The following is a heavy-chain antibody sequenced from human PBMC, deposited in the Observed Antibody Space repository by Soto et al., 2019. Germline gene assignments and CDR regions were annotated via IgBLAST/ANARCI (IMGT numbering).Heavy chain of an antibody. V-gene: IGHV3-9*01. CDR2: INRNSGSI. Sequence: EEQLVESGGGLVQPGRSLRLSCAASGFSFDDYAIHWVRQAPGKGLEWVSGINRNSGSIGYADSVKGRFTISRDNATTSLYLQMDSMRVEDTALYYCAEDRGSGSYAANYYYCGMAVWGQGTTVTVSS. CDR3: AEDRGSGSYAANYYYCGMAV. CDR1: GFSFDDYA. J-gene: IGHJ6*02. D-gene: IGHD3-10*01.